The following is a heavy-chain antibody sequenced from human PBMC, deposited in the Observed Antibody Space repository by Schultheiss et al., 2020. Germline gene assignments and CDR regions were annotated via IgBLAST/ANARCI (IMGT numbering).Heavy chain of an antibody. D-gene: IGHD3-10*01. J-gene: IGHJ6*02. CDR3: AREGLWFGYYGMDV. CDR1: GFTFSSYS. CDR2: INSDGSSS. Sequence: GGSLRLSCAASGFTFSSYSMNWVRQAPGKGLVWVSRINSDGSSSTYAGSVKGRFTISRDNAKNTLYLQMNSLRAEDTAVYYCAREGLWFGYYGMDVWGQGTTVTVSS. V-gene: IGHV3-74*01.